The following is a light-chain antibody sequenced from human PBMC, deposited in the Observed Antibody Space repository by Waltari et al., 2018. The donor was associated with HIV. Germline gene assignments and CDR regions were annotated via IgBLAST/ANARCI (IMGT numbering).Light chain of an antibody. CDR3: QQYDTSAPLT. V-gene: IGKV3-20*01. J-gene: IGKJ4*01. Sequence: EIVLTQSPGTLSLSPGESATLSCRASQTVSNNYLAWYQQKPGQAPRLLLYGASSRATGIPARFSGSVSGTDFILTISRLEPEDFAVYYCQQYDTSAPLTFGGGTKMEIK. CDR2: GAS. CDR1: QTVSNNY.